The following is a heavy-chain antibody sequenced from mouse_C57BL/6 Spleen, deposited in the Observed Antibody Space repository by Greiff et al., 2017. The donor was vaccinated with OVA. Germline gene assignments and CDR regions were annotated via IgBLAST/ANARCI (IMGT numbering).Heavy chain of an antibody. J-gene: IGHJ4*01. V-gene: IGHV5-17*01. Sequence: EVQRVESGGGLVKPGGSLKLSCAASGFTFSDYGMHWVRQAPEKGLEWVAYISSGSGTIYYADAVKGRFTISRDNAKNTLFLQMTSLRSEDTAMYYCAKPYYYGKGYYAMDYWGQGTSVTVSS. CDR2: ISSGSGTI. CDR1: GFTFSDYG. D-gene: IGHD1-1*01. CDR3: AKPYYYGKGYYAMDY.